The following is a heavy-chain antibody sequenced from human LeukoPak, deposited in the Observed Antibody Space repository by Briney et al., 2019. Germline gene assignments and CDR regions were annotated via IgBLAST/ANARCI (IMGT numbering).Heavy chain of an antibody. CDR1: GYSFSTYA. Sequence: ASVKVSCTASGYSFSTYAISWVRQAPGQGLEWIGWISVFNGDTKYGQRFQGRVTMTTDASSNTAYMDLRSLRSDDTAVYYCARVGSFVVVPVPPFDYWGRGTRVIVSS. J-gene: IGHJ4*02. D-gene: IGHD2-15*01. CDR2: ISVFNGDT. CDR3: ARVGSFVVVPVPPFDY. V-gene: IGHV1-18*01.